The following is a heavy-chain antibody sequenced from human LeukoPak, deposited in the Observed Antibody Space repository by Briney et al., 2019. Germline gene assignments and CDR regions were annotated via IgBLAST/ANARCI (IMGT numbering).Heavy chain of an antibody. CDR2: IYYSGST. V-gene: IGHV4-59*01. CDR3: ARAEGGSSWFPGPNNWFDP. CDR1: GGSISSYY. D-gene: IGHD6-13*01. Sequence: SETLSLTLTVSGGSISSYYWRWIRQPPGKGLEWIGYIYYSGSTNYNPSLKSRVTISVDTSKNQFSLKLSSVTAADTAVYCCARAEGGSSWFPGPNNWFDPWGQGTLVTVSS. J-gene: IGHJ5*02.